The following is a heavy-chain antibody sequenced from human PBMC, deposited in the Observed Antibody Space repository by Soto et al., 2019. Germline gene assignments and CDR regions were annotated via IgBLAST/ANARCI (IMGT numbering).Heavy chain of an antibody. CDR2: IYSSGST. Sequence: SETLSPTTTVSAGSVSSGRYDWSWIRQPPGKGLEWIRYIYSSGSTNYHPPLKSRVTISVDTSKNQFSLKLSPVTAADTAVYYCARVSRNSGSYLDPNFDYWGQGTLVTVSS. V-gene: IGHV4-61*01. D-gene: IGHD1-26*01. CDR3: ARVSRNSGSYLDPNFDY. CDR1: AGSVSSGRYD. J-gene: IGHJ4*02.